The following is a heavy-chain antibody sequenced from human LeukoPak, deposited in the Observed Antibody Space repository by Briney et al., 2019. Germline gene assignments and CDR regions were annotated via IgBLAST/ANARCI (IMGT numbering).Heavy chain of an antibody. V-gene: IGHV3-74*01. D-gene: IGHD3-22*01. CDR2: IKSDGST. CDR1: GFTFSRYW. Sequence: GGSLRLSCAASGFTFSRYWMHWVRQAPGKRVLWVSRIKSDGSTNYADSVKGRFTISRDNAKNTVSLQMNSLRAEDTGVYYCARAPAEIGGYYPKYFRHWGQGTLVTVSS. J-gene: IGHJ1*01. CDR3: ARAPAEIGGYYPKYFRH.